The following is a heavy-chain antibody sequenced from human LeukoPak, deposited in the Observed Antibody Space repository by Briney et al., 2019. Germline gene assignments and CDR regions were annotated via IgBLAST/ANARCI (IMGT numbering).Heavy chain of an antibody. CDR1: GDSVSSNSAA. CDR3: ARGQYSSGWGTRYYYGMDV. J-gene: IGHJ6*02. Sequence: SQTLSLTCAISGDSVSSNSAALNWIRQSPSRGLEWLGRTYYRSKWYNDYAVSVKSRITINPDTSKNQFSLQLNSVTPEDTAVYYCARGQYSSGWGTRYYYGMDVWGQGTTVTVSS. CDR2: TYYRSKWYN. D-gene: IGHD6-19*01. V-gene: IGHV6-1*01.